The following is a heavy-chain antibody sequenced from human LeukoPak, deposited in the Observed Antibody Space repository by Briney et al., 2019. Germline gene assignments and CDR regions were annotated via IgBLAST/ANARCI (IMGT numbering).Heavy chain of an antibody. Sequence: GRSLRLSCAASGFTFDDYAMHWVRQAPGKGLEWVSGISWNSGSIGYADSVKGRFTISRDNAENSLYLQMNSLRAEDTALYYCLSHNYWGQGTLVTVSS. J-gene: IGHJ4*02. V-gene: IGHV3-9*01. D-gene: IGHD2-21*01. CDR3: LSHNY. CDR1: GFTFDDYA. CDR2: ISWNSGSI.